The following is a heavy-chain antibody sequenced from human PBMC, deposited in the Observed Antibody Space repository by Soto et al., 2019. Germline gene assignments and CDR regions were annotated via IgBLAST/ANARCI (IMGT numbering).Heavy chain of an antibody. CDR1: GGSISSSNW. Sequence: SETLSLTCAVSGGSISSSNWWSWVRQPPGKGLEWIGEIYHSGSTNYNPSLKSRVTISVDKSKNQFSLELSSVTAADTAVYYCASITTTVTTSPGDMDVWGQGTTVTVSS. D-gene: IGHD4-17*01. CDR3: ASITTTVTTSPGDMDV. CDR2: IYHSGST. J-gene: IGHJ6*02. V-gene: IGHV4-4*02.